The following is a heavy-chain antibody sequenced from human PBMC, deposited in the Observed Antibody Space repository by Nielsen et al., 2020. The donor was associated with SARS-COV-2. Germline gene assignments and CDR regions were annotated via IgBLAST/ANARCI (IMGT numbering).Heavy chain of an antibody. CDR2: ISSSSSYI. V-gene: IGHV3-21*01. J-gene: IGHJ6*02. CDR1: GFTFSSYS. CDR3: ARDPNYGVVVVAATAPQTPDYGMDV. D-gene: IGHD2-15*01. Sequence: GESLKISCAASGFTFSSYSMNWVRQAPGKGLEWVSSISSSSSYIYYADSVKGRFTISRDNAKNTLYLQMNSLRAEDTAVYYCARDPNYGVVVVAATAPQTPDYGMDVWGQGTTVTVSS.